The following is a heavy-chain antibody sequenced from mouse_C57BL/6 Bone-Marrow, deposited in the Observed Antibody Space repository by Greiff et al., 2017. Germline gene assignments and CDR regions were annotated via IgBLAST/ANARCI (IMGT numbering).Heavy chain of an antibody. D-gene: IGHD1-1*01. CDR3: ARPPHYYGSSYYAMDY. J-gene: IGHJ4*01. V-gene: IGHV1-81*01. CDR1: GYTFTSYG. CDR2: IYPRSGNT. Sequence: VKLQQSGAELARPGASVKLSCKASGYTFTSYGISWVKQRTGQGLEWIGEIYPRSGNTYYNEKFKGKATLTADKSSSTAYMELRSLTSEDSAVYFCARPPHYYGSSYYAMDYWGQGTSVTVSS.